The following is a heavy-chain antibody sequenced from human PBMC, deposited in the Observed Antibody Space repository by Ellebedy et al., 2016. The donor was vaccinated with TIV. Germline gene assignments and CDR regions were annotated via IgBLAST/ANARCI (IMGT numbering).Heavy chain of an antibody. V-gene: IGHV3-23*01. J-gene: IGHJ4*02. CDR2: ISASGIST. D-gene: IGHD7-27*01. CDR3: VFYLG. Sequence: GESLKISXAASGFTFSSYAMSWVRQAPGKGLEWVSQISASGISTYYADSVKGRFTISRDNSKNTLYLQMSSLRAEDTAVYYCVFYLGWGQGTLVTVSS. CDR1: GFTFSSYA.